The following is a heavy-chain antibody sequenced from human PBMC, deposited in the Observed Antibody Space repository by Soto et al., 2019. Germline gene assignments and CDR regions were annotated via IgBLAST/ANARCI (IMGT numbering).Heavy chain of an antibody. CDR2: ISGSGVST. CDR1: GFTCSTYT. V-gene: IGHV3-23*01. J-gene: IGHJ5*02. D-gene: IGHD6-19*01. CDR3: GKGQASIAVDWFDP. Sequence: EVQLLESGGGLVQPGGSLRLSCAASGFTCSTYTMTWVRQAPGKGLAWSSAISGSGVSTHYADSVKGRFTISRDNSKNTLYLQMNSLSAEDTAVDYWGKGQASIAVDWFDPWGQGTLVTVSS.